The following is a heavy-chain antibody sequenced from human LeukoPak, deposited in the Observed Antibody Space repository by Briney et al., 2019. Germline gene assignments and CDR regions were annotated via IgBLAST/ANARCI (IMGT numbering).Heavy chain of an antibody. V-gene: IGHV1-18*01. D-gene: IGHD6-13*01. J-gene: IGHJ5*02. Sequence: ASVKVSCKASGYTFTSYGISWVRQAPGQGLEWMGWISAYNGNTIYAQKFQGRVTMTEDTSTDTAYMELSSLRSEDTAVYYCATAIGARYSSWYEIHWFDPWGQGTLVTVSS. CDR2: ISAYNGNT. CDR3: ATAIGARYSSWYEIHWFDP. CDR1: GYTFTSYG.